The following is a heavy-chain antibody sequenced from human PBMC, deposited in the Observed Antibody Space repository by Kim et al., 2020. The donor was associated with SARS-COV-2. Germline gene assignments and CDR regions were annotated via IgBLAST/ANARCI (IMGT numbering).Heavy chain of an antibody. Sequence: GGSLRLSCAASGFTFSSYAMHWVRQAPGKGLEWVAVISYDGSNKYYADSVKGRFTISRDNSKNTLYLQMNSLRAEDTAVYYCARESCSSTSCYSRYYYYYGMDVWGQGTTVTVSS. CDR3: ARESCSSTSCYSRYYYYYGMDV. J-gene: IGHJ6*02. D-gene: IGHD2-2*02. CDR2: ISYDGSNK. V-gene: IGHV3-30-3*01. CDR1: GFTFSSYA.